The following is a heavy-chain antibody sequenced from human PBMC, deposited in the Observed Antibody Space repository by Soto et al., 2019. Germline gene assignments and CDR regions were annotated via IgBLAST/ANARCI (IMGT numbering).Heavy chain of an antibody. J-gene: IGHJ4*02. CDR1: GGTFSSYT. V-gene: IGHV1-69*02. D-gene: IGHD3-22*01. CDR2: IIPILGIA. Sequence: QVQLVQSGAEVKKPGSSVKVSCKASGGTFSSYTISWVRQAPGQGLEWMGRIIPILGIANYAQKVQGRVTITAEKSTSTAYIELSSLRSEDPSVYYCAIRYDSSGCYSQFFDYWGQGTLVTVSS. CDR3: AIRYDSSGCYSQFFDY.